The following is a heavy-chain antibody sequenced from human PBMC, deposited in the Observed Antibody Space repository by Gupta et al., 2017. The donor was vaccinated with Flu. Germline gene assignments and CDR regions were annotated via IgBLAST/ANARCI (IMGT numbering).Heavy chain of an antibody. Sequence: WVGWVRQLAGKGMEWRGIILPGDSDYRNSPFLSGVVIFSVNKTISTAFLQSSSTKAADTAMYYWARRCCSVDYCSPGAFDNWGQGTMVTVSS. CDR3: ARRCCSVDYCSPGAFDN. CDR1: W. V-gene: IGHV5-51*01. J-gene: IGHJ3*02. D-gene: IGHD3-22*01. CDR2: ILPGDSDY.